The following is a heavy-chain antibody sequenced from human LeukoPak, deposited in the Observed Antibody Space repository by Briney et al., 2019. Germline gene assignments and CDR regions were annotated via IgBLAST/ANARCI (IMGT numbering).Heavy chain of an antibody. V-gene: IGHV3-7*05. Sequence: GGSLRLSCAASGFTVSSNHMNCVRQAPGKGLAWVANIKLDGSDKYYVDSVKGRFTISRDNAKNSLYLQMNSLRAEDTAVYYCARYYNWNSLDYWGQGTLVTVSS. D-gene: IGHD1-20*01. J-gene: IGHJ4*02. CDR1: GFTVSSNH. CDR2: IKLDGSDK. CDR3: ARYYNWNSLDY.